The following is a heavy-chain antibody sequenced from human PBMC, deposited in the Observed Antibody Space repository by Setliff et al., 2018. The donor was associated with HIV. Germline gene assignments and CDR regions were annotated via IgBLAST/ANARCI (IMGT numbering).Heavy chain of an antibody. CDR3: ARLLMPRGFSYGSYYYYGMDV. CDR2: IHPGDSDT. Sequence: PGESLKISCKGFGYTFTTYWIGWVRQMPGKGLEWMGIIHPGDSDTRYSPSFQGQVTISAAKSITTAYLHWTSLKASDSGIYYCARLLMPRGFSYGSYYYYGMDVWGQGTAVTVSS. J-gene: IGHJ6*02. CDR1: GYTFTTYW. D-gene: IGHD5-18*01. V-gene: IGHV5-51*01.